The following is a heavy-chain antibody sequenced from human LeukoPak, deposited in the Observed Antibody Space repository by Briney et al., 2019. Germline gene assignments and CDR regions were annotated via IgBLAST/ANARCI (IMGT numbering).Heavy chain of an antibody. CDR2: IYYSGST. V-gene: IGHV4-31*03. Sequence: PSQTLSLTCTVSGGSISSGGYYWSWIRQHPGKGLEWIGYIYYSGSTYYNPSLKSRVTISVDTSKNQFSLKLSSVTAADTAVYYCARGGSGGTIERFDYWGQATLVTVSS. D-gene: IGHD2-15*01. J-gene: IGHJ4*02. CDR1: GGSISSGGYY. CDR3: ARGGSGGTIERFDY.